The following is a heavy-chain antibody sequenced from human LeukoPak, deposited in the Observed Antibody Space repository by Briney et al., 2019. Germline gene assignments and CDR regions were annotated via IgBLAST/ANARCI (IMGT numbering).Heavy chain of an antibody. CDR2: IKQDGSEK. CDR3: ARDGFGTGSN. Sequence: GGSLRLSCAASGLTFSNYWMDWVRQAPGKGLEWVANIKQDGSEKNYVDSVKGRFIISRDNAKNSLYPQMNTLRADDTAVCYCARDGFGTGSNWGQGTLVTVSS. V-gene: IGHV3-7*03. J-gene: IGHJ4*02. CDR1: GLTFSNYW. D-gene: IGHD3-16*01.